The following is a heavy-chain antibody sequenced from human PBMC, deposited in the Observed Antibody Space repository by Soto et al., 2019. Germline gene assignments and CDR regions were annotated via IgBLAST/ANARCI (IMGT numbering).Heavy chain of an antibody. CDR3: ARLDLVATIPPFDAFDI. CDR2: IYYSGST. Sequence: SETLSLTCTVSGGSISSSSYYWGWIRQPPGKGLEWIGSIYYSGSTYYNPSLKSRVTISVDTSKNQFSLKLSSVTAADTALYYCARLDLVATIPPFDAFDIWGQGTMVTVSS. D-gene: IGHD5-12*01. CDR1: GGSISSSSYY. V-gene: IGHV4-39*01. J-gene: IGHJ3*02.